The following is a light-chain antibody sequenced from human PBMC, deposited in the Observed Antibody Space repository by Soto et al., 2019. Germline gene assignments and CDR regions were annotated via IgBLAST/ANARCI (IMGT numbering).Light chain of an antibody. CDR3: QQYGSSLPWP. Sequence: IVLSQSPGTLSLSPGERATLYCRASQSVSSTYLAWYRHKPGQAPRLLIYGASSRATGIPDRFSGSGSGTDFTLTISRLEPEDFAVYYCQQYGSSLPWPFGHVTKVAIK. CDR2: GAS. J-gene: IGKJ1*01. V-gene: IGKV3-20*01. CDR1: QSVSSTY.